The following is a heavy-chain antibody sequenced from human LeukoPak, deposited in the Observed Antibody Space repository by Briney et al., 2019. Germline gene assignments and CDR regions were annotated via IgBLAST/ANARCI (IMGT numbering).Heavy chain of an antibody. CDR3: ARRGGYLYYYYYMDV. CDR2: IYYSGST. J-gene: IGHJ6*03. Sequence: ASETLSLTCTVSGGSISSYYWSWIRQPPGKGLEWIGYIYYSGSTNYNPSLKSRVTISVDTSKNQFSLKLSSVTAADTAVYYCARRGGYLYYYYYMDVWGKGTTVTVSS. D-gene: IGHD5-12*01. CDR1: GGSISSYY. V-gene: IGHV4-59*01.